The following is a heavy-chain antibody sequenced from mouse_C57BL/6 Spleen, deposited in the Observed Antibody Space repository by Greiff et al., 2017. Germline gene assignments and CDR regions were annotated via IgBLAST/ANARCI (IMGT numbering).Heavy chain of an antibody. CDR2: IYPGDGDT. J-gene: IGHJ2*01. D-gene: IGHD2-3*01. CDR3: ARSNDGAPDY. V-gene: IGHV1-82*01. CDR1: GYAFSSSW. Sequence: QVQLQQSGPELVKPGASVKISCKASGYAFSSSWMNWVKQRPGKGLEWIGRIYPGDGDTNYNGKFKGKATLTADKSSSIAYMQLSSLTSEDSAVYFCARSNDGAPDYWGQGTTLTVSS.